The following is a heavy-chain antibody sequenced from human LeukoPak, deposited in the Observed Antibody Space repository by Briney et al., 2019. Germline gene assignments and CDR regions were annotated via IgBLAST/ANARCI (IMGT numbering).Heavy chain of an antibody. V-gene: IGHV3-30*04. Sequence: GGSLRLSCAASGFTFSSYAMHWVRQAPGKGLEWVAVISYDGSNKYYADSVKGRFTISRDNSKNTLYLQMNSLRAEDTAVYYCARDGTRYYDSSGYYYWGQGTLVTVSS. J-gene: IGHJ4*02. D-gene: IGHD3-22*01. CDR3: ARDGTRYYDSSGYYY. CDR1: GFTFSSYA. CDR2: ISYDGSNK.